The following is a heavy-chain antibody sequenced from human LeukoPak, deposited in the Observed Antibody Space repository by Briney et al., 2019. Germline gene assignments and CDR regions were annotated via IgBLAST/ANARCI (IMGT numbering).Heavy chain of an antibody. CDR3: ARGSNWGDY. Sequence: PSETLSLTCTVSGGSISDYYWSWIRQPPGKGLEWIGYISNSGSTNYNPSLKSRVTMSVDTSKNQFSLRLSSVTAADTAVYYCARGSNWGDYWGRGTLVTASS. V-gene: IGHV4-59*08. CDR2: ISNSGST. CDR1: GGSISDYY. D-gene: IGHD7-27*01. J-gene: IGHJ4*02.